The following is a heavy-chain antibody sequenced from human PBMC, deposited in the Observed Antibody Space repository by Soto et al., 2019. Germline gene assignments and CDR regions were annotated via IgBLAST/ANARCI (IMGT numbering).Heavy chain of an antibody. V-gene: IGHV4-30-4*01. CDR2: IYYSGST. CDR3: ATVDYDFWSGLDY. Sequence: SETLSLTCTVSGGSISSGDYYWSWIRQPPGKGLEWIGYIYYSGSTYYNPSLKSRVTISVDTSKNQFSLKLSSVTAADTAVYYCATVDYDFWSGLDYWGQGTLVTVSS. J-gene: IGHJ4*02. D-gene: IGHD3-3*01. CDR1: GGSISSGDYY.